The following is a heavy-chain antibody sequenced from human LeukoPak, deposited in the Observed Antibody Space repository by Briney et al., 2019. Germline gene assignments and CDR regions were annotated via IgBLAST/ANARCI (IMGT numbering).Heavy chain of an antibody. CDR1: GYSFTSYW. V-gene: IGHV5-51*01. J-gene: IGHJ4*02. D-gene: IGHD3-9*01. CDR3: ARRARPYYDILHLDY. CDR2: IYPGDSDT. Sequence: GESLKISCKGSGYSFTSYWIGWVRQMPGKGLECIGIIYPGDSDTRYSPSFQGQVTISADKSISTAYLQWSSLKASDTAVYCCARRARPYYDILHLDYWGQGTLVTVSS.